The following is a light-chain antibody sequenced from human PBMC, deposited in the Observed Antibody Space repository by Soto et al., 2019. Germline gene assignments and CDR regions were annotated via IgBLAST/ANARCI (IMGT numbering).Light chain of an antibody. CDR1: PSVLDSSNNKNY. Sequence: DIVMTQSPDSLAVSLGERAAINCKSSPSVLDSSNNKNYIAWYQQKPGQPPKLLIYWASTRESGVPDRFSGSGSGTDFTLTISTLQAEDVAIYHCQQYFTTPITFGQGTRLEIK. J-gene: IGKJ5*01. CDR2: WAS. CDR3: QQYFTTPIT. V-gene: IGKV4-1*01.